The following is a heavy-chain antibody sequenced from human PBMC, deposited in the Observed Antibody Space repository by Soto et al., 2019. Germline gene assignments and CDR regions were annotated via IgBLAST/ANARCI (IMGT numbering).Heavy chain of an antibody. Sequence: GGSLRLSCTASGFTFTSYGMGWVRQAPGKGLQWVSTIRGDGGQTHYTDSVKGRFSISRDNSKNTVYLQMDSLRAEDTAMYFCARDVGIDSDDFFAYWGQGTQVTAPQ. D-gene: IGHD3-9*01. J-gene: IGHJ4*02. CDR3: ARDVGIDSDDFFAY. V-gene: IGHV3-23*01. CDR2: IRGDGGQT. CDR1: GFTFTSYG.